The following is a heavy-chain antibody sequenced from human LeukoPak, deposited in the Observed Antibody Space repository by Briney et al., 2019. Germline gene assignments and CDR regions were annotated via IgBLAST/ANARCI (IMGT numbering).Heavy chain of an antibody. CDR2: ISYDGSNK. D-gene: IGHD6-19*01. V-gene: IGHV3-30*18. J-gene: IGHJ4*02. CDR3: AKDTDPYSSGRIDY. Sequence: GGSLRLSCAASGFTFSSYAMSWVRQAPGKGLEWVAVISYDGSNKYYADSVKGRFTISRDNSKNTLYLQMNSLRAEDTAVYYCAKDTDPYSSGRIDYWGQGTLVTVSS. CDR1: GFTFSSYA.